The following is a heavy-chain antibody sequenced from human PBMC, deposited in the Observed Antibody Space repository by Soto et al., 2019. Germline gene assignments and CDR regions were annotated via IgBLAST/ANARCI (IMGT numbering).Heavy chain of an antibody. V-gene: IGHV1-18*01. CDR3: ARDPARITMVRGVTFFDY. Sequence: QVQLVPSGAEVKKPGASVKVSCKASGYTFTSYGISWVRQAPGQGLEWMVWISAYNGNTNYEQKLQGRVTMTTDTSTSTAYMEMRSLRSDDTAVYYFARDPARITMVRGVTFFDYWCQGTLVTVSS. CDR1: GYTFTSYG. CDR2: ISAYNGNT. J-gene: IGHJ4*02. D-gene: IGHD3-10*01.